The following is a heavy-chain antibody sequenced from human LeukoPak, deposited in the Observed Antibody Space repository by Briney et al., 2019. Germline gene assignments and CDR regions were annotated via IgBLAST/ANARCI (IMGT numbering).Heavy chain of an antibody. CDR3: ARDSPSSSSWYPRWFDP. D-gene: IGHD6-13*01. Sequence: PSETLSLTCTVSGGSISSSSYYWGWIRQPPGKGLEWVGSIYYSGSTYYNPSLKSRVTISVDTSKNQFSLKLSSVTTADTAVYYCARDSPSSSSWYPRWFDPWGQGTLVTVSS. J-gene: IGHJ5*02. CDR2: IYYSGST. CDR1: GGSISSSSYY. V-gene: IGHV4-39*07.